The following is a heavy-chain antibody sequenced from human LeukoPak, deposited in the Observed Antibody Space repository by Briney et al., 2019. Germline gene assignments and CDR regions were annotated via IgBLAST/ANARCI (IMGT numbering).Heavy chain of an antibody. CDR1: GASISSSSYY. J-gene: IGHJ4*02. CDR3: ARQVRARATVDY. D-gene: IGHD6-6*01. CDR2: IFYSGST. V-gene: IGHV4-39*01. Sequence: SETLSLTCSVSGASISSSSYYWGWVRQPPGKGLEWIGSIFYSGSTYHNPSLKSRVTISVDTSKNQFSLKVRSVTAADTAVYYCARQVRARATVDYWGQGTLVTVFS.